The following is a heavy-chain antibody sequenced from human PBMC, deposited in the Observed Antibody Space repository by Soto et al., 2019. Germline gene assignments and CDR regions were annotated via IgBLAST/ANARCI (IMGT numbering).Heavy chain of an antibody. V-gene: IGHV3-21*01. Sequence: GGSLRLSCAASGFTFSSYSMNWVRQAPGKGLEWVSSISSSSSYIYYADSVKGRFTISRDNAKNSLYLQMNSLRAEDTAVYYCARVYGSWVRNYAFDIWGQGTMVTVSS. CDR3: ARVYGSWVRNYAFDI. J-gene: IGHJ3*02. CDR1: GFTFSSYS. CDR2: ISSSSSYI. D-gene: IGHD1-7*01.